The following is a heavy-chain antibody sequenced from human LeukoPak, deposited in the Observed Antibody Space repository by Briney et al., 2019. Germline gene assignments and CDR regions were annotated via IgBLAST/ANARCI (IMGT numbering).Heavy chain of an antibody. Sequence: SETLSLTCTVSGGSISGGGYYWSWIRQHPGKGLEWIGYIYYSGSTYYNPSLKSRVTISVDTSKNQFSLKLSSVTAADTAVYYCAREGRGYSYGYYYYYGMDVWGQGTTVTVSS. J-gene: IGHJ6*02. D-gene: IGHD5-18*01. CDR2: IYYSGST. CDR1: GGSISGGGYY. V-gene: IGHV4-31*03. CDR3: AREGRGYSYGYYYYYGMDV.